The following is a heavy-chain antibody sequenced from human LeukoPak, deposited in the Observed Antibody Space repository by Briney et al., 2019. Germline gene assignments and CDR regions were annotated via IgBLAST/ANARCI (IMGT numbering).Heavy chain of an antibody. V-gene: IGHV3-7*01. J-gene: IGHJ5*02. D-gene: IGHD3-3*01. CDR2: IKQDGSEK. CDR3: ARVQAYYDFWSGYYTDWFDP. CDR1: GFTFSSYW. Sequence: GGSLRLSCAASGFTFSSYWMSWVRQAPGKGLEWVANIKQDGSEKYYVDSVKGRFTISRDNAKNPLYLQMNSLRAEDTAVYYCARVQAYYDFWSGYYTDWFDPWGQGTLVTVSS.